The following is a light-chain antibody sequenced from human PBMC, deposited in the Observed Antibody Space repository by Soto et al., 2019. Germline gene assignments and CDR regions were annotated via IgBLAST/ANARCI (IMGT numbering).Light chain of an antibody. Sequence: DIVMTQSPDSLAVSLGERATINCKSSQSVLYSSNNKNYLAWYQQKPGQPPKLLIYWASTRESGVPDRFSGSGSGTDFTLTISSLQAEDVAVYDCQQYYRTPPYTFGQGNKLEIK. CDR1: QSVLYSSNNKNY. CDR2: WAS. J-gene: IGKJ2*01. V-gene: IGKV4-1*01. CDR3: QQYYRTPPYT.